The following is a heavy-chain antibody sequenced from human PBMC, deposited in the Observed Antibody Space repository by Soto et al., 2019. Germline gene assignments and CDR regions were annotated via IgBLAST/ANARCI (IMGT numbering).Heavy chain of an antibody. CDR2: IYYSGST. D-gene: IGHD2-15*01. CDR1: GGSISSGGYY. J-gene: IGHJ3*02. V-gene: IGHV4-31*03. CDR3: ARDWGRYCSGGSCSATDAFDI. Sequence: SETLSLTCTVSGGSISSGGYYWSWIRQHPGKGLEGIGYIYYSGSTYYNPSLKSRVTISVDTSKNQFSLKLSSVTAADTAVYYCARDWGRYCSGGSCSATDAFDIWGQGTMVTVSS.